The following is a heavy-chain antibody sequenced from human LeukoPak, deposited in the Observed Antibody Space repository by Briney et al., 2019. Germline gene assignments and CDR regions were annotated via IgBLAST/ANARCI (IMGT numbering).Heavy chain of an antibody. V-gene: IGHV1-2*02. D-gene: IGHD3-3*01. J-gene: IGHJ6*03. CDR2: ISPNSGGT. CDR3: ARVRVTIFGVFGNYYMDV. Sequence: ASVKVSCKASGYTFTGYYMHWVRQAPGQGLEWMGWISPNSGGTNYAQKFQGRVTMTRDTSISTAYMELSRLRSDDTAVYYCARVRVTIFGVFGNYYMDVWGKGTTVTVSS. CDR1: GYTFTGYY.